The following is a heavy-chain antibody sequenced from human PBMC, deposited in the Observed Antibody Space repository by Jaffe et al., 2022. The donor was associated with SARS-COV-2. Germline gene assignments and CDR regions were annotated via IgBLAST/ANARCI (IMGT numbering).Heavy chain of an antibody. D-gene: IGHD1-26*01. CDR1: GFTFSSYS. J-gene: IGHJ4*02. Sequence: EVQLVESGGGLVKPGGSLRLSCAASGFTFSSYSMNWVRQAPGKGLEWVSSISSSSSYIYYADSVKGRFTISRDNAKNSLYLQMNSLRAEDTAVYYCARDHYSGSSPGDYWGQGTLVTVSS. V-gene: IGHV3-21*01. CDR2: ISSSSSYI. CDR3: ARDHYSGSSPGDY.